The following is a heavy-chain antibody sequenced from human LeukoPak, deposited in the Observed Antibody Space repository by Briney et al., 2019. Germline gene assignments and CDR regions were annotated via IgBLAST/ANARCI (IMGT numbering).Heavy chain of an antibody. J-gene: IGHJ4*02. V-gene: IGHV3-23*01. Sequence: GGSLRLSCAASGFTFSTYAMSWVRQAPGKGLEWVSTVSTSGGSTYYADSVKGRFTVSRDNSKNTQYLQMNSLRAEDTAIYYCLGYCSGGRCYSGGHWGQGTLVTVSS. CDR2: VSTSGGST. CDR3: LGYCSGGRCYSGGH. CDR1: GFTFSTYA. D-gene: IGHD2-15*01.